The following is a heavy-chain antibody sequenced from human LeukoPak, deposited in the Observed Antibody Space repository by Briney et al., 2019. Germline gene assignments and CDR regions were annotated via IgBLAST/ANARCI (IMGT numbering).Heavy chain of an antibody. V-gene: IGHV4-34*01. CDR3: ARTTNDVYCSSTSCYEYYYYGMDV. D-gene: IGHD2-2*01. CDR1: GGSISSYY. CDR2: INHSGST. J-gene: IGHJ6*02. Sequence: SETLSLTCTVSGGSISSYYWSWIRQPPGKGLEWIGEINHSGSTNYNPSLKSRVTISVDTSKNQFSLKLSSVTAADTAVYYCARTTNDVYCSSTSCYEYYYYGMDVWGQGTTVTVSS.